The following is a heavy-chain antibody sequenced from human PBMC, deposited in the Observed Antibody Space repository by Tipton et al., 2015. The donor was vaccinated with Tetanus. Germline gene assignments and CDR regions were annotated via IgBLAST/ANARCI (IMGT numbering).Heavy chain of an antibody. Sequence: SLRLSCAASGFTFSSYAMSWVRQAPGKGLEWVSAISGSGGSTYYADSVKGRFTISRDNSKNTLYLQMNSLRAEDTAVYYCAKYGVLAPGGYLVRVPDYWGQGTLVTVSS. V-gene: IGHV3-23*01. CDR1: GFTFSSYA. CDR3: AKYGVLAPGGYLVRVPDY. CDR2: ISGSGGST. J-gene: IGHJ4*02. D-gene: IGHD2-8*02.